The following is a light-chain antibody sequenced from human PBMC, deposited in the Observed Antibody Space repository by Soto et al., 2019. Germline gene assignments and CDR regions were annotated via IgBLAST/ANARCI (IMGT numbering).Light chain of an antibody. CDR2: EVS. CDR1: SSDVGGYNY. J-gene: IGLJ2*01. CDR3: SSYAGSNNPVV. Sequence: QSALTQPPSASGSPGQSVTISCTGTSSDVGGYNYVSWYQHHPGKAPKLMIYEVSKRPSGVPDRFSGSKSGNTASLTVSGLQAEDEADYYCSSYAGSNNPVVFGGGTKVTVL. V-gene: IGLV2-8*01.